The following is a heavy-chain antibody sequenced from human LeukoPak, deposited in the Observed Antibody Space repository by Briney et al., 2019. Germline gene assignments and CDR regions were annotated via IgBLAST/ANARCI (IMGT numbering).Heavy chain of an antibody. D-gene: IGHD3-22*01. Sequence: SGTLSLTCTVSGGSISSYYWSWIRQPPGKGLEWIGYIYYSGSTNYNPSLKSRVTISVDTSKNQFSLKLSSVTAADTAVYYCGDSSGYLGDDVFDSWGRGTLVTVSS. CDR3: GDSSGYLGDDVFDS. V-gene: IGHV4-59*08. J-gene: IGHJ3*02. CDR2: IYYSGST. CDR1: GGSISSYY.